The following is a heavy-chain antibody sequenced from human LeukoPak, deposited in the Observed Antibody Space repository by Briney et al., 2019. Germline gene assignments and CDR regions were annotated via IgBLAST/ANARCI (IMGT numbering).Heavy chain of an antibody. V-gene: IGHV4-34*01. CDR2: INHSGST. CDR1: GGSFSGYY. D-gene: IGHD3-10*01. Sequence: PSETLSLTCAVYGGSFSGYYWSWIRQPPGKGLEWIGEINHSGSTNYNPSLKSRVTISVDTSKNQFSLKLSSVTAADTAVYYCARGLDNGSPRYYYYYYGMDVWGQGTTVTVSS. J-gene: IGHJ6*02. CDR3: ARGLDNGSPRYYYYYYGMDV.